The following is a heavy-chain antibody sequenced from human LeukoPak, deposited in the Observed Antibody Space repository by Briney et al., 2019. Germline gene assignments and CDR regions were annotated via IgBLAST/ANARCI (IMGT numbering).Heavy chain of an antibody. CDR1: GDTFSNCG. D-gene: IGHD3-3*01. J-gene: IGHJ4*02. Sequence: ASVKVSCKASGDTFSNCGISWVRQAPGQGLEWMGGIIPILRTPNYAQKFQGRVTITTDESTGTAYMELSSLRSEDTAMYYCARGCSDDFWSGYSSYFDHWGQRTLVTVSS. V-gene: IGHV1-69*05. CDR2: IIPILRTP. CDR3: ARGCSDDFWSGYSSYFDH.